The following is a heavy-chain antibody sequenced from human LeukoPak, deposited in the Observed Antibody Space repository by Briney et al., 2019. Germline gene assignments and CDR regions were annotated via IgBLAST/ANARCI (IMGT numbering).Heavy chain of an antibody. J-gene: IGHJ6*02. V-gene: IGHV1-8*01. CDR1: GYTFTSYD. CDR3: ARGPLGYCSGGSCYPDYYYGMDV. CDR2: MYPNSGNT. Sequence: ATVNVSCKASGYTFTSYDINWVRQATPQGHEWMGWMYPNSGNTGYAQKFQGRVTITRNTSISTAYMELSSLRSEDTAVYYCARGPLGYCSGGSCYPDYYYGMDVWGQGTTVTVSS. D-gene: IGHD2-15*01.